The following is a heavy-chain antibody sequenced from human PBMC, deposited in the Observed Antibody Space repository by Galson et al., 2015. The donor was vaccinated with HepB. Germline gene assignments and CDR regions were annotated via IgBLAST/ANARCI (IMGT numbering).Heavy chain of an antibody. D-gene: IGHD1-26*01. CDR2: IKQDGSEK. V-gene: IGHV3-7*03. Sequence: SLRLSCAASRFTFSNYWMSWVRQAPGKGLEWVAYIKQDGSEKYYVDSVKGRFTISRDNAENSLYLQMNSLRAEDTAVYYCATVMGATVSNDALDMWGQGTMVTVSS. CDR3: ATVMGATVSNDALDM. CDR1: RFTFSNYW. J-gene: IGHJ3*02.